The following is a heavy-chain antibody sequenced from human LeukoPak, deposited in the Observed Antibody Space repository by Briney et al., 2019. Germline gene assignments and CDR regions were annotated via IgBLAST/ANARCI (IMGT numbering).Heavy chain of an antibody. CDR2: MNPNSGNT. Sequence: ASVKVSCKASGYTFTIYDINWVRQATGQGLEWMGWMNPNSGNTGYAQKFQGRVTMTSNTSISTAYMELSSLRSEDTAVYYCAIPYCGGDCYSPHNWFDPWGQGTLVTVSS. V-gene: IGHV1-8*01. D-gene: IGHD2-21*02. J-gene: IGHJ5*02. CDR3: AIPYCGGDCYSPHNWFDP. CDR1: GYTFTIYD.